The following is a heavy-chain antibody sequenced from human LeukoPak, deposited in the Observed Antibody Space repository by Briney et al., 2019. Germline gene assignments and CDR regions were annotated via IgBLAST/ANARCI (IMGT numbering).Heavy chain of an antibody. J-gene: IGHJ4*02. D-gene: IGHD3-22*01. CDR3: AREYSGHYYDSSGNDY. V-gene: IGHV1-2*02. CDR1: GYTFTGYY. Sequence: GASVKVSCKAYGYTFTGYYMHWVRQAPGQGLEWMGWINPNSGGTNYAQKFQGRVTMTRDTSISTAYMELSRLRSDDTAVYYCAREYSGHYYDSSGNDYWGQGTLVTVSS. CDR2: INPNSGGT.